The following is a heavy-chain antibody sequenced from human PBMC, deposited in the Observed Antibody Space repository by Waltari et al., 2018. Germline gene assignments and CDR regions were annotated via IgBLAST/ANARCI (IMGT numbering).Heavy chain of an antibody. V-gene: IGHV3-21*01. Sequence: EVQLVESGGGLVKPGGSLRLSCAASGFTFSSYRMNWVRQAPGKGLEWVSASSSSSSYIYDADSVKGRFTISRDNAKNSLYLQRNSLRAEDTAVYYCAREIDYDSSGYDYWGQGTLVTVSS. J-gene: IGHJ4*02. CDR3: AREIDYDSSGYDY. CDR2: SSSSSSYI. D-gene: IGHD3-22*01. CDR1: GFTFSSYR.